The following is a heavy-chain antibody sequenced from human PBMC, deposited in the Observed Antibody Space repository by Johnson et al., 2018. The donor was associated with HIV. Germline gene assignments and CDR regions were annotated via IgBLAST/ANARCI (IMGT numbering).Heavy chain of an antibody. Sequence: MQLVESGGGVVQPGRSLRLSCAASGFTFSNAWMHWVRQAPGKGLEWVGRIKSKTDGGTTDYAAPVKGRFTISRDDSKNSLYLQLNSLKTEDTAVYYCTTEDSSGYNSLGAFDIWGPGTMVTVSS. D-gene: IGHD3-22*01. CDR2: IKSKTDGGTT. J-gene: IGHJ3*02. V-gene: IGHV3-15*01. CDR1: GFTFSNAW. CDR3: TTEDSSGYNSLGAFDI.